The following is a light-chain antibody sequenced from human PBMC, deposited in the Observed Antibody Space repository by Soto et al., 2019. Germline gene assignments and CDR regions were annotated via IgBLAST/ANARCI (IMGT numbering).Light chain of an antibody. V-gene: IGKV1-39*01. J-gene: IGKJ1*01. CDR2: SAS. CDR3: QQSYSTPRT. CDR1: QSFSYY. Sequence: DIQMTQSPSSLSASVGDRVTITCRASQSFSYYLNWYQQKPGKAPKLLIYSASRLQSGVPSRFSGSGSGTDFTLTISSLQPEDSATYYCQQSYSTPRTFGQGTKVEIK.